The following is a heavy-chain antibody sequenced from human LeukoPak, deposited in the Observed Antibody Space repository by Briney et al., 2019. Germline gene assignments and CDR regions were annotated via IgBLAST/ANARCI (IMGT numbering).Heavy chain of an antibody. CDR3: ARLYYYGSGSLPPNWFDP. Sequence: SETLSLTSAVYGGSFSGYYWSWIRQPPGKGLEWIGEINHSGSTNYNPSLKSRVTISVDTSKNQFSLKLSSVTAADTAVYYCARLYYYGSGSLPPNWFDPWGQGTLVTVSS. V-gene: IGHV4-34*01. CDR2: INHSGST. CDR1: GGSFSGYY. J-gene: IGHJ5*02. D-gene: IGHD3-10*01.